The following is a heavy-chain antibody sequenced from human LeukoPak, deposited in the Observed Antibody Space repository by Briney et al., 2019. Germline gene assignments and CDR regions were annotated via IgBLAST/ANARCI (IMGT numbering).Heavy chain of an antibody. CDR1: GFTFSSYS. Sequence: GGSLRLSCAASGFTFSSYSMNWVRQAPGKGLEWVSSISSSSSYIYYADSVEGRFTISRDNAKNSLYLQMDSLRAEDAAVYYCARTSGESTAALRAPFDYWGQGTLATVSS. CDR2: ISSSSSYI. CDR3: ARTSGESTAALRAPFDY. D-gene: IGHD6-6*01. V-gene: IGHV3-21*01. J-gene: IGHJ4*02.